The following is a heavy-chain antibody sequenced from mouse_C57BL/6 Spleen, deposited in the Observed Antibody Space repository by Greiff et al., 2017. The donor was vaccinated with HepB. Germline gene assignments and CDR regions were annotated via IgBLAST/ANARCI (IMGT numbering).Heavy chain of an antibody. D-gene: IGHD1-1*01. CDR2: ISSGSSTI. Sequence: EVKLVDSGGGLVKPGGSLKLSCAASGFTFSDYGMHWVRQAPEKGLEWVAYISSGSSTIYYADTVKGRFTISRDNAKNTLFLQMTSLMSEDTAMYYCARRGTTVVGYYAMDYWGQGTSVTVSS. CDR3: ARRGTTVVGYYAMDY. V-gene: IGHV5-17*01. J-gene: IGHJ4*01. CDR1: GFTFSDYG.